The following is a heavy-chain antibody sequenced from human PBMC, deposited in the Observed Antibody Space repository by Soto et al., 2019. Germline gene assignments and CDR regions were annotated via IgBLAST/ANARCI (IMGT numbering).Heavy chain of an antibody. CDR2: IYYSGST. CDR1: GGSISSYY. J-gene: IGHJ5*02. CDR3: ARGGVLRFLEWLPHSWFDP. D-gene: IGHD3-3*01. Sequence: SETLSLTCTVSGGSISSYYWSWIRQPPGKGLEWIGYIYYSGSTNYNPSLKSRVTISVDTSKNQFSLKLSSVTAADTAVYYCARGGVLRFLEWLPHSWFDPWGQGTLVTVSS. V-gene: IGHV4-59*01.